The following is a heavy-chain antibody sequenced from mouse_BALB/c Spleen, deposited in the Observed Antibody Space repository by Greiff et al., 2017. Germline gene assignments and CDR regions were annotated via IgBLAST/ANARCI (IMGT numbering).Heavy chain of an antibody. Sequence: EVQRVESGGGLVQPGGSRKLSCAASGFTFSSFGMHWVRQAPEKGLEWVAYISSGSSTIYYADTVKGRFTISRDNPKNTLFLQMTSLRSEDTAMYYCARGRDYDEYYAMDYWGQGTSVTVSS. J-gene: IGHJ4*01. CDR3: ARGRDYDEYYAMDY. D-gene: IGHD2-4*01. CDR1: GFTFSSFG. V-gene: IGHV5-17*02. CDR2: ISSGSSTI.